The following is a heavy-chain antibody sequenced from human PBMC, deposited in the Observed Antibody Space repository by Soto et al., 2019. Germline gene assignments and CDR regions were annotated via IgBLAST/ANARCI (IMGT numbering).Heavy chain of an antibody. D-gene: IGHD3-10*01. Sequence: TSETLSLTCAVYGGSFSGYYWSWIRQPPGKGLEWIGEINHSGSTNYNPSLKSRVTISVDTSKNQFPLKLTSVTAADTALYFCGKNPGGGSYFPYYWGQGTRVPVSS. CDR2: INHSGST. CDR1: GGSFSGYY. CDR3: GKNPGGGSYFPYY. V-gene: IGHV4-34*01. J-gene: IGHJ4*02.